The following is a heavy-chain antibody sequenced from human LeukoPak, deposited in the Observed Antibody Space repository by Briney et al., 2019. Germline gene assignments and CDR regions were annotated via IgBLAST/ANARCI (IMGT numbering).Heavy chain of an antibody. Sequence: GGSLRLSCAASGFTFSSYSMNWVRQTPGKGLEWVSSISSSSSYIFYADSVKGRFTISRDNAKNSLYLQMNSLRAEDTAVYYCARYDYYYYYMDVWGKGTTVTVSS. CDR2: ISSSSSYI. J-gene: IGHJ6*03. CDR1: GFTFSSYS. V-gene: IGHV3-21*01. CDR3: ARYDYYYYYMDV.